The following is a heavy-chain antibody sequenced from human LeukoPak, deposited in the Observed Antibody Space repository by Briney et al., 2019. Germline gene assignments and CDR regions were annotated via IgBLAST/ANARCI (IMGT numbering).Heavy chain of an antibody. CDR3: ARHTLRYFDWTDAFDI. CDR2: INHSGST. D-gene: IGHD3-9*01. V-gene: IGHV4-34*01. J-gene: IGHJ3*02. CDR1: GGSISSYY. Sequence: PSETLSLTCTVSGGSISSYYWSWIRQPPGKGLEWIGEINHSGSTNYNPSLKSRVTISVDTSKNQFSLKLSSVTAADTAVYYCARHTLRYFDWTDAFDIWGQGTMVTVSS.